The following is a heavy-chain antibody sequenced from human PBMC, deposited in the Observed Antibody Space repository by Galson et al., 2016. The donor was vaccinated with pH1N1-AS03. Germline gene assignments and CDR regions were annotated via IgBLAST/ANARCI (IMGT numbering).Heavy chain of an antibody. V-gene: IGHV3-48*04. CDR1: GFSFSDYS. Sequence: SLRLSCAASGFSFSDYSMDWVRQTPGRGLEWLSFISTSGTTIYYADSVKGRFTISRDNAKNSLYLQMNSLRAEDTAVYYCARGWREISFDMWGQGTMVTVSS. CDR2: ISTSGTTI. J-gene: IGHJ3*02. CDR3: ARGWREISFDM. D-gene: IGHD5-24*01.